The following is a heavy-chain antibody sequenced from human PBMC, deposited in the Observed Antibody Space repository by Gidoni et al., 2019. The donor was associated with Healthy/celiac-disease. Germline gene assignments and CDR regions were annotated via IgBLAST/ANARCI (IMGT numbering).Heavy chain of an antibody. J-gene: IGHJ2*01. V-gene: IGHV4-39*01. Sequence: QLQLQESGPGLVKLSETLYLTCTVSGGSISSSSYYWGWIRQPPGKGLEWIGSIYYSGSTYYNPSLKSRVTISVDTSKNQFSLKLSSVTAADTAVYYCARPGATIRLWYFDLWGRGTLVTVSS. CDR3: ARPGATIRLWYFDL. CDR1: GGSISSSSYY. CDR2: IYYSGST. D-gene: IGHD1-26*01.